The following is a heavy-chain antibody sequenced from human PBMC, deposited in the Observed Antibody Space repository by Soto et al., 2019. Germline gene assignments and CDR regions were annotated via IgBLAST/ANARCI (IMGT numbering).Heavy chain of an antibody. CDR2: ISSSSDST. J-gene: IGHJ4*02. CDR1: GFRFSEHS. V-gene: IGHV3-48*02. D-gene: IGHD2-21*02. CDR3: ARLPKGSLVTA. Sequence: LVESGGGLVYPGESLTLSCVGSGFRFSEHSMNWVRQAPGKGLQWVSYISSSSDSTYYADSVKGRFTVSRDNAKNALFLQMNSLRDDDTATYYCARLPKGSLVTAWGQGVRVTVSS.